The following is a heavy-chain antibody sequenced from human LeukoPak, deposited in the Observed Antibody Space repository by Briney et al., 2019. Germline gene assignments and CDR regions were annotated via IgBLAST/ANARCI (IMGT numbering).Heavy chain of an antibody. CDR1: GYSFTSYW. J-gene: IGHJ4*02. D-gene: IGHD3-22*01. CDR2: IYPGDSDT. V-gene: IGHV5-51*01. Sequence: GESLKISCKGSGYSFTSYWIGWVRQLPGKGLVWMGIIYPGDSDTRYSPSFQGQVTISADKSISTAYLQWSSLKASDTAMYYCARGLGYYDSSGRYPPDYWGQGTLVTVSS. CDR3: ARGLGYYDSSGRYPPDY.